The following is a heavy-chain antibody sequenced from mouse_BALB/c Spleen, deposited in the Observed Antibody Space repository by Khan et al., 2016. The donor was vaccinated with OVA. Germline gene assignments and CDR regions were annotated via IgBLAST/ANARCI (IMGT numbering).Heavy chain of an antibody. Sequence: QVQLKESGPGLVQPSQSLSITCTVSGFSLTSYGVHWVRQSPGKGLEWLGVIWSGGSTDYNAAFISRLSISKDNSKSQVFFKMNSLQANDTSIYYCARNYDYDEGLAYWGQGTLVTVSA. V-gene: IGHV2-2*02. CDR3: ARNYDYDEGLAY. CDR1: GFSLTSYG. CDR2: IWSGGST. D-gene: IGHD2-4*01. J-gene: IGHJ3*01.